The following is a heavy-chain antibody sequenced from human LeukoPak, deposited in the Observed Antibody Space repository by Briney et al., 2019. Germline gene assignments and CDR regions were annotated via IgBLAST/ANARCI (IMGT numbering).Heavy chain of an antibody. V-gene: IGHV3-30-3*01. J-gene: IGHJ4*02. Sequence: GRSLRLSCAASGFTFSSYAMHWVRQAPGKGLGWVAVISYDGSNKYYADSVKGRFTISRDNSKNTLYLQMNSLRAEDTAVYYCARGKIAARPSRSFDYWGQGTLVTVSS. CDR1: GFTFSSYA. CDR3: ARGKIAARPSRSFDY. CDR2: ISYDGSNK. D-gene: IGHD6-6*01.